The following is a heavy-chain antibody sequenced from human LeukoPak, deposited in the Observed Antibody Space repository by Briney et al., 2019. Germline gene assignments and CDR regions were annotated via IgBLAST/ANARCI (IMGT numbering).Heavy chain of an antibody. CDR1: GYSISSGYY. J-gene: IGHJ4*02. CDR3: ARGGWRGDYDY. V-gene: IGHV4-38-2*02. Sequence: SETLSLTCTVSGYSISSGYYWGWIRQPPGKGLEWIGSIYHSGSTYYNPSLKSRVTISVDTSKNQFSLKLSSVTAADTAVYYCARGGWRGDYDYWGQGTLVTVSS. CDR2: IYHSGST. D-gene: IGHD4-17*01.